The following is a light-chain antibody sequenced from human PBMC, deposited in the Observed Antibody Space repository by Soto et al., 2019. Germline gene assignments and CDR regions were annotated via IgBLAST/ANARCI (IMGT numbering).Light chain of an antibody. V-gene: IGLV1-47*02. CDR1: SSNLGTNY. J-gene: IGLJ1*01. CDR3: AAWDDSLSGYV. Sequence: QSVLTQPPSASGTPGQRVTISCSGSSSNLGTNYVYWYQQLPGTAPKLFIYTNSQRPSGVPERFSGSKSGTSASLPISGLRSVDEADYYCAAWDDSLSGYVFGTGTKVTVL. CDR2: TNS.